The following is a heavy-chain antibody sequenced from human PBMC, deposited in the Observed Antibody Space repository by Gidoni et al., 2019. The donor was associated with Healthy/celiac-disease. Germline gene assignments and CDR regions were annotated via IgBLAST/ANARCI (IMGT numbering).Heavy chain of an antibody. CDR1: GRSISSYY. V-gene: IGHV4-4*07. CDR2: IYTSGST. CDR3: ASEGYSSGWYAVDYYYYYGMDV. Sequence: QVQLQESGPGLVKPSETLSLTCTVSGRSISSYYWSWIRQPAGKGLEWIGRIYTSGSTNYNPSLKSRVTMSVDTSKNQFSLKLSSVTAADTAVYYCASEGYSSGWYAVDYYYYYGMDVWGQGTTVTVSS. D-gene: IGHD6-19*01. J-gene: IGHJ6*02.